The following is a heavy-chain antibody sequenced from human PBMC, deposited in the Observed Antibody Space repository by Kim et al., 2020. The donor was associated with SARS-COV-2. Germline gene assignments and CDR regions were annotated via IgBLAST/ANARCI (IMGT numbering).Heavy chain of an antibody. J-gene: IGHJ4*02. CDR1: GGSISSSSYY. CDR3: ASLWRGIAAAAGTLEPEVDY. CDR2: IYYSGST. Sequence: SETLSLTCTVSGGSISSSSYYWGWIRQPPGKGLEWIGSIYYSGSTYYNPSLKSRVTISVDTSKNQFSLKLSSVTAADTAVYYCASLWRGIAAAAGTLEPEVDYWGQGTLVTVSS. D-gene: IGHD6-13*01. V-gene: IGHV4-39*01.